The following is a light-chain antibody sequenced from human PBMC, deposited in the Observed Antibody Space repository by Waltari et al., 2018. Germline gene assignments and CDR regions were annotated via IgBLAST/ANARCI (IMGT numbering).Light chain of an antibody. CDR2: CSN. CDR1: TSNIGSNT. CDR3: AACDDSLNAPV. J-gene: IGLJ2*01. V-gene: IGLV1-44*01. Sequence: QSVLTQPPSASGTPGQRVTISCSGSTSNIGSNTVNWYQQLPGTAPKLLIHCSNRGPSGVPDRVSGSKSGTSGTLAISGLLSEDEADYCCAACDDSLNAPVFGGGTKLTVL.